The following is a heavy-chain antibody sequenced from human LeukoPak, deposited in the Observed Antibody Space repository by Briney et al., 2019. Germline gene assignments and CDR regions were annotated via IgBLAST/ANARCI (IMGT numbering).Heavy chain of an antibody. J-gene: IGHJ5*02. CDR2: MNPNSGNT. V-gene: IGHV1-8*01. Sequence: GASVKVSCKASGYTFTSYDINWVRQATGQGLEWMGWMNPNSGNTGYAQKFQGRVTMTRNTSISTAYMELSSLRSEDTAVYYCARATVTTIFNWFDPWGQGTLATVSS. CDR1: GYTFTSYD. D-gene: IGHD4-17*01. CDR3: ARATVTTIFNWFDP.